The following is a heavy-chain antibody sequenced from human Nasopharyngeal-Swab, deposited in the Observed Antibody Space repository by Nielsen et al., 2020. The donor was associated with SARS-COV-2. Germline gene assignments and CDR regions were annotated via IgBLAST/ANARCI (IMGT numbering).Heavy chain of an antibody. D-gene: IGHD4-17*01. CDR3: AVDYGDYDSYYGMDV. J-gene: IGHJ6*02. CDR1: GYAFKSFA. CDR2: ISPSNGNT. V-gene: IGHV1-18*01. Sequence: ASVKVSCKASGYAFKSFAVNWVRQAPGQGLEWMGWISPSNGNTNYAQNLQGRVTMTTDTSTSTVYMELRSLRSDDTAVYYCAVDYGDYDSYYGMDVWGQGTTVTVSS.